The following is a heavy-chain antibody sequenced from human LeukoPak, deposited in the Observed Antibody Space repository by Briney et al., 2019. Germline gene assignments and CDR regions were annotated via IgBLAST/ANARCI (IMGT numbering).Heavy chain of an antibody. Sequence: RSGGSLRLSCAASGFTFSSYGMSWVRQAPGKGLKWVSAISDSGGNTYYADSVKGRFTISRDNSKNTLYLLMDSLRAEDTAVYYCAKGTYHPYPFDYWGQGTLVTVSS. CDR3: AKGTYHPYPFDY. D-gene: IGHD1-1*01. CDR2: ISDSGGNT. J-gene: IGHJ4*02. CDR1: GFTFSSYG. V-gene: IGHV3-23*01.